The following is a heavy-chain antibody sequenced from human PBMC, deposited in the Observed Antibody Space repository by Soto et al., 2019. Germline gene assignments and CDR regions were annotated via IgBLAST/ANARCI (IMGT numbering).Heavy chain of an antibody. V-gene: IGHV3-23*01. Sequence: GGSLRLSCAASGFTFSSYAMSWVRQAPGKGLEWVSAISGSGGSTYYADSVKGRFTISRDNSKNTLYLQMNSLRAEDTAVYYCARSPSFTEGIDYWGQGTLVTVS. D-gene: IGHD3-16*01. CDR3: ARSPSFTEGIDY. CDR2: ISGSGGST. J-gene: IGHJ4*02. CDR1: GFTFSSYA.